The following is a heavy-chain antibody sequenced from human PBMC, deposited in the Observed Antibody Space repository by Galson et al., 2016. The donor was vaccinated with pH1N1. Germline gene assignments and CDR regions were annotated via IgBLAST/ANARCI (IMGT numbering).Heavy chain of an antibody. CDR2: IIPIYGTP. Sequence: SVKVSCKASGGSFAKYAVSWVRQAPGQGLEWMGRIIPIYGTPNYAQKFQDRLTITADEYTTTVYMELNSLISADTAIYYCAMPGRTETTKEGFAWGYGMDVWGQGTTVTVSS. CDR1: GGSFAKYA. CDR3: AMPGRTETTKEGFAWGYGMDV. D-gene: IGHD1-1*01. V-gene: IGHV1-69*13. J-gene: IGHJ6*02.